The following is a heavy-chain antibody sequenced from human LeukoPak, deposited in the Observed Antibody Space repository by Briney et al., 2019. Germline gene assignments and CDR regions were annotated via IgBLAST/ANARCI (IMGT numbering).Heavy chain of an antibody. CDR1: GFTFSSYG. CDR2: IWYDGSSK. D-gene: IGHD3-10*01. Sequence: GGSLRLSCAASGFTFSSYGMHWVRQAPGKGLEWVAVIWYDGSSKYYADSVKGRFTISRDNSENTLYLQMNSLRAEDTAVYYCAKEKASGVAGYWGQGTLVTVSS. V-gene: IGHV3-30*02. CDR3: AKEKASGVAGY. J-gene: IGHJ4*02.